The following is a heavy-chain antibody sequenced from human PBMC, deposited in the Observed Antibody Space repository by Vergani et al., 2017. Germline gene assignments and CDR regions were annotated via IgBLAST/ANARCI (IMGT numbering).Heavy chain of an antibody. J-gene: IGHJ6*02. CDR2: IWCYGSNK. Sequence: QVQLVESGGAVVQPGRSLRLSCAASGFTFSSYGMHWVRQAQGKGLEWVAVIWCYGSNKYYADSVQGRFTISRDNSKNTLYLQMNRLRAEDTAVYYCARDRRTYYYGSGSPTYHYYYYYVMDVWGQGTTVTVSS. D-gene: IGHD3-10*01. CDR1: GFTFSSYG. CDR3: ARDRRTYYYGSGSPTYHYYYYYVMDV. V-gene: IGHV3-33*01.